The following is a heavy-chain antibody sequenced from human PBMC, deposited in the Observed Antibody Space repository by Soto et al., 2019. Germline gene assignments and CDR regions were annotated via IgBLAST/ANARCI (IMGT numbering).Heavy chain of an antibody. CDR1: GGSITSGGYY. D-gene: IGHD6-19*01. V-gene: IGHV4-31*03. Sequence: PSETLSLTCSVSGGSITSGGYYWNWIRQHPGKGLEWIGYIYYGGITYYNPSLRSRLTLFVDTSKNQFSLKLSSVTAADTAVYYCARQSAVAGNCFAPWGQGTLVTVSS. CDR3: ARQSAVAGNCFAP. J-gene: IGHJ5*02. CDR2: IYYGGIT.